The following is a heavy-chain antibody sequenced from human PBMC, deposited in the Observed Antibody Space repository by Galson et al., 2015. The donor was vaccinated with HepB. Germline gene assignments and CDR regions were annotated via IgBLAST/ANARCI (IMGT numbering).Heavy chain of an antibody. J-gene: IGHJ2*01. Sequence: PALVKPTQTLTLTCTFSGFSLSTSGVGVGWIRQPPGKALEWLALIYWNDDKRYSPSLKSRLTITKDTSKNQVVLTMTNMDPVDTATYYCARRYYYDSSPHVHFDLWGRGTLVTVSS. D-gene: IGHD3-22*01. CDR3: ARRYYYDSSPHVHFDL. V-gene: IGHV2-5*01. CDR1: GFSLSTSGVG. CDR2: IYWNDDK.